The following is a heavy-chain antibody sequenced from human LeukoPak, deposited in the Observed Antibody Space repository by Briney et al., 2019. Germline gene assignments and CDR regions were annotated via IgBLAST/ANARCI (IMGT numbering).Heavy chain of an antibody. CDR1: GDSFSNNA. D-gene: IGHD6-13*01. Sequence: SVKVSCKASGDSFSNNAIGWVRRAPGQGLEWMGRIIPISDMANYAQDFQGRVTITMDESTTTVFMEMSSLRSEDTAVYYCAREVRTGYSSSWYFDYWGQGTLVTVSS. CDR2: IIPISDMA. V-gene: IGHV1-69*05. CDR3: AREVRTGYSSSWYFDY. J-gene: IGHJ4*02.